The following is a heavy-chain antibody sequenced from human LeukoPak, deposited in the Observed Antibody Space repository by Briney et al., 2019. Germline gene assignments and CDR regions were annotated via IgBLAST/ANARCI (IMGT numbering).Heavy chain of an antibody. CDR1: GGSFSGYY. CDR2: INHSGST. J-gene: IGHJ4*02. CDR3: ARGGRVYYYGSGSSSRLDY. Sequence: PSETLSLTCAVYGGSFSGYYWSWIRQPAGKGLEWMGEINHSGSTNYNPSLKSRVTISVDTSKNQFSLKLSSVTAADTAVYYCARGGRVYYYGSGSSSRLDYWGQGTLVTVSS. D-gene: IGHD3-10*01. V-gene: IGHV4-34*01.